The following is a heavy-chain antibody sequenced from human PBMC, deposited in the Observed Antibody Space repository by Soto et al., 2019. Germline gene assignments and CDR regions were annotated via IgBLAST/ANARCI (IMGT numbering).Heavy chain of an antibody. CDR2: INPRGGSA. J-gene: IGHJ4*02. Sequence: GASVKVSCKASGYPFTSFFIHWVRQAPGQGLEWVGVINPRGGSANYAQKLQGRLTLTRDTSSTTVYLDLGSLKSEDTALYFCVRAPYSFDIWGQGTLVTVSS. CDR3: VRAPYSFDI. V-gene: IGHV1-46*01. CDR1: GYPFTSFF.